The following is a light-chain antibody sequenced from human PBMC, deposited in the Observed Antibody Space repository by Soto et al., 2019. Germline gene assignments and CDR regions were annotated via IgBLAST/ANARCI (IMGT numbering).Light chain of an antibody. CDR3: QSSDIRNVV. Sequence: NFMLTQPHSVSESPGKTVTISCTRSSGSIASNYVQWYQQRPGSAPTTVIYEDNQRPSGVPDRFSGSIDSSSNSASLTISGLKTEDEADYYCQSSDIRNVVFGGGTKVTVL. V-gene: IGLV6-57*04. CDR1: SGSIASNY. CDR2: EDN. J-gene: IGLJ2*01.